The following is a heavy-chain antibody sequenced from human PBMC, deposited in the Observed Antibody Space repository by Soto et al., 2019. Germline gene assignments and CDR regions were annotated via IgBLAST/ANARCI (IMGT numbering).Heavy chain of an antibody. Sequence: GGSLRLSCAASGFAFSSYEMNWVRQAPGKGLEWVSYISSSGRTIYYADSVKGRFTISRDNAKNSLYLQMNSLRAEDTAVYYCAREGHIVVVTGAFDIWGQGTMVTVS. J-gene: IGHJ3*02. V-gene: IGHV3-48*03. CDR1: GFAFSSYE. CDR2: ISSSGRTI. D-gene: IGHD2-21*02. CDR3: AREGHIVVVTGAFDI.